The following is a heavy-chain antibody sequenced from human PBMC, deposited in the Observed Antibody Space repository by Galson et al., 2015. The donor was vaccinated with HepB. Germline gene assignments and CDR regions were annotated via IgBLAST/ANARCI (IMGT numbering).Heavy chain of an antibody. CDR3: ARDLPSYIVVEPAGLDY. CDR2: IWYDGSNK. D-gene: IGHD2-2*01. CDR1: GFTFSSYG. Sequence: LSLSCAASGFTFSSYGTHWVRQAPGKGLEWVALIWYDGSNKYYADSVKGRFTISRDNSKNTLYLQMNSLRAEDTAVYYCARDLPSYIVVEPAGLDYWGQGTLVTVSS. J-gene: IGHJ4*02. V-gene: IGHV3-33*01.